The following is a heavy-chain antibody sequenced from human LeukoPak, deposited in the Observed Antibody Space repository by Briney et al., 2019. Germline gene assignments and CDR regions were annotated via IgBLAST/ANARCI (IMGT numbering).Heavy chain of an antibody. Sequence: GRSLRLSCAASGFTFSDYAMHWVRQAPGKGLEWVAVIWYDGSNKYYVDSVKGRFTISRDNSKNTLYLQMNSLRAEDTAVYYCARNYGDYVDYYYYGMDVWGQGTTVTVSS. J-gene: IGHJ6*02. CDR1: GFTFSDYA. V-gene: IGHV3-33*08. CDR2: IWYDGSNK. D-gene: IGHD4-17*01. CDR3: ARNYGDYVDYYYYGMDV.